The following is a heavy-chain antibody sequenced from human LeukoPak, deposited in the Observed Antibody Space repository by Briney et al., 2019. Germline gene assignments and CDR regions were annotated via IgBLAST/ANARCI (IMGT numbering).Heavy chain of an antibody. CDR3: ARAGPTVTYYYYYYMDV. V-gene: IGHV4-59*01. J-gene: IGHJ6*03. Sequence: SETLSLTCTVSGGSISSYHWSWIRQPPGKGPEWIGYIYYSGSTNYNPSLKSRVTISVDTSKNQFSLKLSSVTAADTAVYYCARAGPTVTYYYYYYMDVWGKGTTVTVSS. D-gene: IGHD4-17*01. CDR2: IYYSGST. CDR1: GGSISSYH.